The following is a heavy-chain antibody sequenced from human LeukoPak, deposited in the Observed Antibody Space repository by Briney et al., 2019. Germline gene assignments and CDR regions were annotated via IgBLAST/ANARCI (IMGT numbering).Heavy chain of an antibody. CDR3: ARSGRWLQNRQFDY. V-gene: IGHV4-38-2*02. D-gene: IGHD5-24*01. CDR2: IYHSGST. Sequence: SETLSLTCTVSGYSISSGYYWGWIRQPPGKGLEWIGSIYHSGSTNYNPSLKSRVTISVDTSKNQFSLKLSPVTAADTAVYYCARSGRWLQNRQFDYWGQGTLVTVSS. J-gene: IGHJ4*02. CDR1: GYSISSGYY.